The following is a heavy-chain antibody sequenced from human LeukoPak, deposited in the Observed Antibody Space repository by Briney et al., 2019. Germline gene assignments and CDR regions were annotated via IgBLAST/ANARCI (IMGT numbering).Heavy chain of an antibody. CDR3: ARASRDGYNQNFDY. CDR1: GYSFTSYW. D-gene: IGHD5-24*01. CDR2: LYPGDSDS. J-gene: IGHJ4*02. V-gene: IGHV5-51*01. Sequence: GESLKISCKGSGYSFTSYWIAWVRQMPGKGLEWMGILYPGDSDSRYSPSFQGQVIISADKSISTAYLQWSSLQASDTAMYYCARASRDGYNQNFDYWGQGTQVTVSS.